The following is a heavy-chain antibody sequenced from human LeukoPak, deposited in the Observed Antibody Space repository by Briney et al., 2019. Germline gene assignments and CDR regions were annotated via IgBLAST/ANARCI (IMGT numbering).Heavy chain of an antibody. Sequence: ASVKVSCKASGYTFTSYYMHWVRQAPGQGLEWMGIINPSGGSTSYAQKFQGRVTMTRDMSTSTVYMELSSLRSEDTAVYYCTSQMVRGVIIKGAFDIWGQGTMVTVSS. D-gene: IGHD3-10*01. J-gene: IGHJ3*02. CDR3: TSQMVRGVIIKGAFDI. CDR1: GYTFTSYY. V-gene: IGHV1-46*01. CDR2: INPSGGST.